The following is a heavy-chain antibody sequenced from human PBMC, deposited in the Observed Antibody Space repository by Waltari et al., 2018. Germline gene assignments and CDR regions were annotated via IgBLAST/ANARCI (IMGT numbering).Heavy chain of an antibody. Sequence: QVQLVQSGAEVKKPGASVKVSCKASGYTVTGYYMHWVRQAPGQGLEWMGLINPNSGGTNYAQKFQGRVTMTRDTSISTAYMELSRLRSDDTAVYYCARALYIVVVPAALGYWGQGTLVTVSS. D-gene: IGHD2-2*01. V-gene: IGHV1-2*02. CDR2: INPNSGGT. J-gene: IGHJ4*02. CDR3: ARALYIVVVPAALGY. CDR1: GYTVTGYY.